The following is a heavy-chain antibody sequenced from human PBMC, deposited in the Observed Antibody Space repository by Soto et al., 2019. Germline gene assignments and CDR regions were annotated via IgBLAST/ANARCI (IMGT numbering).Heavy chain of an antibody. D-gene: IGHD5-18*01. CDR1: AGSISRYY. V-gene: IGHV4-59*01. J-gene: IGHJ4*02. Sequence: SETLSLTCSVSAGSISRYYWGRVRQSPGEGLEWIAHISYTVDASYNPSLKSRVTISLDTSKNQIALSLMSVTAADTAVYYCVGSLMSRAMESFDYWGQGTLVTVSS. CDR2: ISYTVDA. CDR3: VGSLMSRAMESFDY.